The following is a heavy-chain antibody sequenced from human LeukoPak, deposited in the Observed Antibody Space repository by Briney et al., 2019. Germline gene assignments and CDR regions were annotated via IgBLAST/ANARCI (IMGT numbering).Heavy chain of an antibody. D-gene: IGHD4-17*01. V-gene: IGHV3-30*18. CDR2: ISYDGSNK. Sequence: GGSLRLSCAASGFTFSSDGMHWVRQAPGKGLEWVAVISYDGSNKYYADSVKGRFAISRDNSKNTLYLQMNSLRAEDTAVYYCAKEGTTVTRTFDYWGQGTLVTVSS. J-gene: IGHJ4*02. CDR1: GFTFSSDG. CDR3: AKEGTTVTRTFDY.